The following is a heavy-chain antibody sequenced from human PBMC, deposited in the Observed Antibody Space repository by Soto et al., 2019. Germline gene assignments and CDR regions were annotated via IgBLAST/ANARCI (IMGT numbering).Heavy chain of an antibody. J-gene: IGHJ4*02. D-gene: IGHD3-22*01. CDR3: ARAGSRPDYYDSSGYFI. Sequence: GASVKVSCKASGGTFSSYAISWVRQAPGQGLEWMGGIIPIFGTANYAQKYQGRVTITADESTSTAYMELSSLRSEDTAVYYCARAGSRPDYYDSSGYFIWGQGTLVTVSS. CDR1: GGTFSSYA. V-gene: IGHV1-69*13. CDR2: IIPIFGTA.